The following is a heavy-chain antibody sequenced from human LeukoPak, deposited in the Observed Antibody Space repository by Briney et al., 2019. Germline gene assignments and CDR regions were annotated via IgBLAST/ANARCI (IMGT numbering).Heavy chain of an antibody. J-gene: IGHJ5*02. CDR2: ISGSGGST. D-gene: IGHD6-19*01. CDR1: GFTFSSYA. V-gene: IGHV3-23*01. Sequence: GGSLRLSCAASGFTFSSYAMSWVRQAPGKGLEWVSAISGSGGSTYYADSVKGRFTISRDNSKNTLYLQMNSLRAEDTAVYYCARPPTWSGGWPRTPNWFDPWGQGTLVTVSS. CDR3: ARPPTWSGGWPRTPNWFDP.